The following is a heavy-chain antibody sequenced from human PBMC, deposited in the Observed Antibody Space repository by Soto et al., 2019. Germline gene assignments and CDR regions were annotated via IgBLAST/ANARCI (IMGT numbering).Heavy chain of an antibody. Sequence: PGGSLRLSCAASGFTFRSFTMNWVRQAPGKGLEWVSTISSNSAYIYYTDALRGRFTISRDNAKNSLYLQMNSLRPDDTAVYYCANFPSCSSSTCLDYWGRGTLVTVSS. D-gene: IGHD2-15*01. J-gene: IGHJ4*02. V-gene: IGHV3-21*06. CDR2: ISSNSAYI. CDR1: GFTFRSFT. CDR3: ANFPSCSSSTCLDY.